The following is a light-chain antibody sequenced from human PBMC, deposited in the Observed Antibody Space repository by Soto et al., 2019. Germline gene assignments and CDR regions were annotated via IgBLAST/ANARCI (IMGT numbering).Light chain of an antibody. CDR1: QSVSSGY. J-gene: IGKJ1*01. CDR3: QQYGGSPRT. V-gene: IGKV3-20*01. Sequence: EIVLTQSPGTLSLSPGERGTLSCRASQSVSSGYLAWYQQKPGQAPRLLIYDASSRATGIPDRFSGSGSGTDFTLTISRLEPEDFAVYYCQQYGGSPRTFGQGTKAEIK. CDR2: DAS.